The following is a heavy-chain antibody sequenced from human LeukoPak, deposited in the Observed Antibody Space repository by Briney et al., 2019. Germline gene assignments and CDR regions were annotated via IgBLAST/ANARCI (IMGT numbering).Heavy chain of an antibody. D-gene: IGHD6-13*01. CDR3: ASPPIAAAGTLAPEYYFDY. CDR1: GGSINNYY. V-gene: IGHV4-59*04. Sequence: SETLSLTCTVSGGSINNYYWSWIRQPPGKGLEWIGYIYHSGSTYYNPSLKSRVTMSVDTSKNQFSLKLSSVTAADTAVYYCASPPIAAAGTLAPEYYFDYWGQGTLVTVSS. CDR2: IYHSGST. J-gene: IGHJ4*02.